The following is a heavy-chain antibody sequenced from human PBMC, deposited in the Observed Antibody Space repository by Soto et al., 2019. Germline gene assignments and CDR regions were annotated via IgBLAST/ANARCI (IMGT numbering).Heavy chain of an antibody. Sequence: GGSLRLSCAASGFTFSSYWMHWVRQAPGKGLVWVSRINSDGSSTSYADSVKGRFTISRDNAKNTLYLQMNSLRAEDTAVYYCARNPPDYYDSSGYYRSRRNLGSSFGYYYGMDVWGKGPTVTVSS. CDR2: INSDGSST. CDR1: GFTFSSYW. CDR3: ARNPPDYYDSSGYYRSRRNLGSSFGYYYGMDV. D-gene: IGHD3-22*01. J-gene: IGHJ6*04. V-gene: IGHV3-74*01.